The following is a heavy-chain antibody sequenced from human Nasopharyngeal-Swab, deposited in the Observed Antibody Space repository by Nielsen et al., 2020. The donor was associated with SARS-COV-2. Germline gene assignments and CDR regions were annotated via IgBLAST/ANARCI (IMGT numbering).Heavy chain of an antibody. V-gene: IGHV3-48*02. CDR3: ARGISYYDILTGYYGRGAYYFDY. CDR1: GFTFSSYS. J-gene: IGHJ4*02. CDR2: ISSSSSNI. D-gene: IGHD3-9*01. Sequence: GESLKISCAASGFTFSSYSMNWVRQAPGKGLEWVPYISSSSSNIYHADSVKGRFTISRDNAKNSLYLQMNSLRDEDTAVYYCARGISYYDILTGYYGRGAYYFDYWGQGTLVTVSS.